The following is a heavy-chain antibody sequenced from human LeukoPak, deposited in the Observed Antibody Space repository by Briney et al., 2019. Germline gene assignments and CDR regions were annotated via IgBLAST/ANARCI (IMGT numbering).Heavy chain of an antibody. J-gene: IGHJ5*02. CDR3: AGTRRYCSGGSCYNWFDP. D-gene: IGHD2-15*01. CDR2: IYTTGST. V-gene: IGHV4-4*07. Sequence: PSETLSLTCTVSGGSITNYYWTWIRQPAGKGLEWIGRIYTTGSTDYNPSLKSRLTISVDTSKNQFSLKLSSVTAADTAVYYCAGTRRYCSGGSCYNWFDPWGQGTLVTVSS. CDR1: GGSITNYY.